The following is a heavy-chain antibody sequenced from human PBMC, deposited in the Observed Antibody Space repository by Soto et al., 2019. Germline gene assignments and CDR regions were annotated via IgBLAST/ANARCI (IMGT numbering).Heavy chain of an antibody. D-gene: IGHD1-26*01. CDR1: CGYVSRCNYY. Sequence: PSQTRSVTWTGFCGYVSRCNYYWSWISQPPGKGLEWIGYIYYSVSHNYNPSLKSRVTISVDTSKNQFSLKLRSVTAADTALYYFVSWDSGCPGDAFHI. V-gene: IGHV4-61*01. CDR3: VSWDSGCPGDAFHI. CDR2: IYYSVSH. J-gene: IGHJ3*02.